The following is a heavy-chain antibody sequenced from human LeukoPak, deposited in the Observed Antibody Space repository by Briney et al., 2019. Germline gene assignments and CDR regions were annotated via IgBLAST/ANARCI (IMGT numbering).Heavy chain of an antibody. CDR2: ISTSGSTI. J-gene: IGHJ4*02. CDR3: ASPQWLAF. V-gene: IGHV3-48*04. Sequence: QPGGSLRLSCATSGFTFSSYTMNWVRQAPGKGLEWVSYISTSGSTIYYADSVKGRFTIPRDNAKNSLYLQMNGLRAEDTAIYYCASPQWLAFWGQGTLVTVSS. CDR1: GFTFSSYT. D-gene: IGHD6-19*01.